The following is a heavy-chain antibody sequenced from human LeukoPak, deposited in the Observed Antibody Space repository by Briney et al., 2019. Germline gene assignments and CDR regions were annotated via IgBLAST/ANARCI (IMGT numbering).Heavy chain of an antibody. J-gene: IGHJ4*02. D-gene: IGHD3-9*01. CDR2: INGSGGST. Sequence: GGSLRLSCAASGFTFSSYGMHWVRQAPGKGLEWVSAINGSGGSTYYADSVKGRFTISRDNSKNTLYLQMNSLRAEDTAVYYCAKVLSDILSRNRVNYFDYWGQGTLVTVSS. V-gene: IGHV3-23*01. CDR3: AKVLSDILSRNRVNYFDY. CDR1: GFTFSSYG.